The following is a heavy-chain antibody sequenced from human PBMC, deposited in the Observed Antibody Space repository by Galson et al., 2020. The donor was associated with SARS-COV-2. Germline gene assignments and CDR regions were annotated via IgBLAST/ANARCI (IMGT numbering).Heavy chain of an antibody. D-gene: IGHD5-12*01. V-gene: IGHV4-34*01. J-gene: IGHJ4*02. CDR2: INHSGST. CDR3: ASGPMIRGWLRPRDY. Sequence: SETLSLTCAVYGGSFSGYYWSWIRQPPGKGLEWIGEINHSGSTNYNPSLKSRVTISVDTSKNQFSLKLSSVTAADTAVYYCASGPMIRGWLRPRDYWGQGTLVTVSS. CDR1: GGSFSGYY.